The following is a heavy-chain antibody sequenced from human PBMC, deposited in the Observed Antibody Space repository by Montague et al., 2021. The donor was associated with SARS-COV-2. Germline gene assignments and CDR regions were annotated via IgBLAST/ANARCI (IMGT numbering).Heavy chain of an antibody. CDR1: GGSISSSTYY. D-gene: IGHD1-26*01. CDR3: ARLWDTVYYYYGMDV. J-gene: IGHJ6*02. CDR2: LYNGGTT. V-gene: IGHV4-39*02. Sequence: SETLSLTCNVSGGSISSSTYYWGWIRQPPGKGLEWIGNLYNGGTTYYSPSLKSRVTISVDTSKNHFSLNMASVTAADTAVYCCARLWDTVYYYYGMDVWGQGTTVTVSS.